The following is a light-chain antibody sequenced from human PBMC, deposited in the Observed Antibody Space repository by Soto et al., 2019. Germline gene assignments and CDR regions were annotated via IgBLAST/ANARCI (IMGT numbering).Light chain of an antibody. V-gene: IGKV3-11*01. J-gene: IGKJ4*01. CDR2: DAS. CDR1: QSVSSY. CDR3: QQRSNWPPVT. Sequence: IVLTQSPATLSLSPGERATLSCRASQSVSSYLAWYQQKPGQAPRLLIYDASNRATGIPARFSGSGSGTDFTLPISSLEPEDFAIYYCQQRSNWPPVTFGGGTKVEIK.